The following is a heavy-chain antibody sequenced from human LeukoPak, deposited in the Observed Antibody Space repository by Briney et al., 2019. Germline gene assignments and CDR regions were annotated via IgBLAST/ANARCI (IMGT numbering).Heavy chain of an antibody. CDR1: GFTFSDYY. CDR2: ISSSGSTI. Sequence: GGSLRLSCAASGFTFSDYYMSWIRQAPGKGLEWVSYISSSGSTIYYADSVKGRFTISRDNAKNSLYLQMNSLRAEGTAVYYCAVVASSGYYYGYWGQGTLVTVSS. J-gene: IGHJ4*02. CDR3: AVVASSGYYYGY. D-gene: IGHD3-22*01. V-gene: IGHV3-11*01.